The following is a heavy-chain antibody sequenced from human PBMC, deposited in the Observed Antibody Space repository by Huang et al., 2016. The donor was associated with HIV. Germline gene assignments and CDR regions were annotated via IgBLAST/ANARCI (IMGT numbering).Heavy chain of an antibody. CDR2: IMWNSKSI. CDR1: GFTFDDYA. Sequence: EVQLVESGGGLVQPGRSLRLSCAASGFTFDDYAFHWVRQAPGKGLEWVSGIMWNSKSIDYADYVKGRFTISRDNAKNSLYLEMKSLRVEDTALYYCAKDASSGYSSGHSGFKVYFFDFWGQGTLVTVSS. V-gene: IGHV3-9*01. D-gene: IGHD5-18*01. J-gene: IGHJ4*02. CDR3: AKDASSGYSSGHSGFKVYFFDF.